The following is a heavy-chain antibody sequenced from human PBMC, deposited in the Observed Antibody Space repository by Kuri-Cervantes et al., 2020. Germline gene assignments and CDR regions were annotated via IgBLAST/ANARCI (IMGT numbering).Heavy chain of an antibody. Sequence: GSLRLSCTVSGGSISSGYYWGWIRQPPGKGLEWIGTIYHSGSTYYNPSLKSRVTISVDTSKNQFSLRLSSVTAADTAVYYCARDLFLSTSNWFDPWGQGTLVTVSS. CDR1: GGSISSGYY. CDR3: ARDLFLSTSNWFDP. D-gene: IGHD6-6*01. J-gene: IGHJ5*02. CDR2: IYHSGST. V-gene: IGHV4-38-2*02.